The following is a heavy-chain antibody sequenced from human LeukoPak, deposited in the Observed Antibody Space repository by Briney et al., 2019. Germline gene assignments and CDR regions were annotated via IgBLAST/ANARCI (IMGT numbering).Heavy chain of an antibody. CDR1: GFTFSSYE. CDR2: ISSSGSTI. Sequence: GRSLRLSCAASGFTFSSYEMNWVRQAPGKGLEWVSYISSSGSTIYYADSVKGRFTISRGNAKNSLYLQVNSLRAGDTAVYYCAGQDCSGGSCSQTAYYYYYGMDVWGQGTTVSVSS. D-gene: IGHD2-15*01. V-gene: IGHV3-48*03. J-gene: IGHJ6*02. CDR3: AGQDCSGGSCSQTAYYYYYGMDV.